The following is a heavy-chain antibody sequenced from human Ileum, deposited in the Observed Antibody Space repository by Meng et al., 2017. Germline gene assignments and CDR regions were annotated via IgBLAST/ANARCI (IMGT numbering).Heavy chain of an antibody. Sequence: SETLSLTCAVYGGSFSGYYWCWIRQPPGKGLEWIGEINHSGSTNYNPSLKSRVTISVDTSKNQFSLKLSSVTAADTAVYYCAREIGQWLVRGLYYYYYGMDVWGQGTTVTVSS. CDR3: AREIGQWLVRGLYYYYYGMDV. CDR2: INHSGST. D-gene: IGHD6-19*01. CDR1: GGSFSGYY. J-gene: IGHJ6*02. V-gene: IGHV4-34*01.